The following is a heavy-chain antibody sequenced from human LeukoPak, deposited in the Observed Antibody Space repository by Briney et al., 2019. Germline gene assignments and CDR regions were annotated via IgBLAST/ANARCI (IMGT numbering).Heavy chain of an antibody. J-gene: IGHJ4*02. CDR1: GDGVSSNSAA. V-gene: IGHV6-1*01. CDR2: TYYRSRWFN. CDR3: ARDHGGLDS. Sequence: SQTLSLTCAISGDGVSSNSAAWNWIRQSPSRGLEWLGRTYYRSRWFNDYAVSMRSRMTVNPDTSKNQFSLQLYSVTPEDTAVYYCARDHGGLDSWGQGTVVTVSS.